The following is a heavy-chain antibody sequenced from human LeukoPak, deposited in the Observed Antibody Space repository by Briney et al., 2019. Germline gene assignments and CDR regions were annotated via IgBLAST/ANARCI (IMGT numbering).Heavy chain of an antibody. D-gene: IGHD1-26*01. CDR1: GFTFSSYA. Sequence: GGSLRLSCAASGFTFSSYAMSWVRQAPGEGPEWVANIKQDGSEKYYVDSVKGRFTISRDNAKNSLYLQMNSLRAEDTAVYYCARDFELDAFDIWGQGTMVTASS. CDR3: ARDFELDAFDI. J-gene: IGHJ3*02. CDR2: IKQDGSEK. V-gene: IGHV3-7*01.